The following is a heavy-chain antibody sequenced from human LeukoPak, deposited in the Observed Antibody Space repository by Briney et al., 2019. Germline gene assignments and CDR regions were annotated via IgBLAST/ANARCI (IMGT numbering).Heavy chain of an antibody. CDR2: IKEDGREQ. Sequence: GGSLRLSCSASGFTFSAYWMTWVRQAPGQGLQWVANIKEDGREQYYMDPVKGRFTIYRDNAKNSLFLQMNILRADDTAVYYCARGTLTAPGLDSWGQGALVAVSS. V-gene: IGHV3-7*04. J-gene: IGHJ4*02. CDR3: ARGTLTAPGLDS. CDR1: GFTFSAYW. D-gene: IGHD6-13*01.